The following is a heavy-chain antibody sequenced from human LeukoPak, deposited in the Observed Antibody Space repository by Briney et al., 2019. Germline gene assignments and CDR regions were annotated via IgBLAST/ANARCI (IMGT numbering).Heavy chain of an antibody. CDR2: TYYIGSP. J-gene: IGHJ4*02. CDR3: ARDRHDSTGYYYDY. D-gene: IGHD3-22*01. V-gene: IGHV4-59*01. Sequence: PSETLSLTCSVSGGSMNSYYWSWIRQSPGKGLEWIGYTYYIGSPNYNPSLKSRVTISVDTSQNQFSLRLTSVTAADTAVYYCARDRHDSTGYYYDYWGQGALVTVSS. CDR1: GGSMNSYY.